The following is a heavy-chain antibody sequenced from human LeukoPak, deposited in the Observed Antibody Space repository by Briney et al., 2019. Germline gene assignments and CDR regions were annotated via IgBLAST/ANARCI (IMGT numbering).Heavy chain of an antibody. CDR3: ARDTGDYYDLGY. CDR2: TIPIFGTA. J-gene: IGHJ4*02. V-gene: IGHV1-69*05. Sequence: ASVKVSCKASGGTFSSYAISWVRQAPGQGLEWMGGTIPIFGTANYAQKFQGRVTITTDESTSTAYMELSSLRSEDTAVYYCARDTGDYYDLGYWGQGTLVTVSS. CDR1: GGTFSSYA. D-gene: IGHD3-22*01.